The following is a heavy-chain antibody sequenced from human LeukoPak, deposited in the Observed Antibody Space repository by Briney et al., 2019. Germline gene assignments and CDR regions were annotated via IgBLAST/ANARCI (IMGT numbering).Heavy chain of an antibody. CDR3: ARNRGYASPFDY. CDR2: ISYDGSNK. Sequence: GGSLRLSCAASGFTFSSYAMHWVRQAPGKGLEWVAVISYDGSNKYYADSVKGRFTISRDNSKNTLYLQMNSLRAEDTAVYYCARNRGYASPFDYWGRGTLVTVSS. CDR1: GFTFSSYA. J-gene: IGHJ4*02. D-gene: IGHD6-25*01. V-gene: IGHV3-30-3*01.